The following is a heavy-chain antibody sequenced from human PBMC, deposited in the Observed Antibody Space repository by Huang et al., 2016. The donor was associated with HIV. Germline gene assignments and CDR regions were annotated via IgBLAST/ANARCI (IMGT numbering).Heavy chain of an antibody. CDR1: GGSFTGNY. Sequence: QMQLQQRGAGLLKPSETLSLNCGVSGGSFTGNYLTWIRQAPGKGLEWIGEVNDSGATNYNPSLNGRVTISLDKSNRELSLNLRSVTAADTAVYYCARQWTILEWLLGLDVWGQGTTVIVSS. D-gene: IGHD3-3*01. CDR2: VNDSGAT. V-gene: IGHV4-34*02. CDR3: ARQWTILEWLLGLDV. J-gene: IGHJ6*02.